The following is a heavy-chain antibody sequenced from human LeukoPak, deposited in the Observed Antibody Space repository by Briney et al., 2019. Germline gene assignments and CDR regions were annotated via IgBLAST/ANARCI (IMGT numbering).Heavy chain of an antibody. CDR1: GFNFSSYA. CDR3: AKDRGVVAVHIDY. J-gene: IGHJ4*02. V-gene: IGHV3-23*01. CDR2: ITGNGVNT. Sequence: PGGSLRLSCAASGFNFSSYAMSWVRQAPGKGLEWVSAITGNGVNTYYADSVKGRFTISRDNSKNTLYLQMNSLRAEDTAVYYCAKDRGVVAVHIDYWGQGTLVTVSS. D-gene: IGHD2-15*01.